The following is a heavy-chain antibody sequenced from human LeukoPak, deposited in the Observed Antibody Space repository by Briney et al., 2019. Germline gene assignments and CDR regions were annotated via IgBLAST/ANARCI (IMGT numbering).Heavy chain of an antibody. CDR1: GGTFSSYA. D-gene: IGHD6-13*01. CDR3: AISLKGGSWYPLDY. Sequence: ASVKVSCKASGGTFSSYAISWVRQAPGQGLEWMGGIIPIFGTANYAQKFQGRVTITADESTSTAYMELSSLRSEDTAVYYCAISLKGGSWYPLDYWGQGTLVTVSS. V-gene: IGHV1-69*13. CDR2: IIPIFGTA. J-gene: IGHJ4*02.